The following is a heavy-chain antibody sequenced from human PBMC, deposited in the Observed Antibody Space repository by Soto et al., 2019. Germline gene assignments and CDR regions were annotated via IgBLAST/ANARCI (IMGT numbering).Heavy chain of an antibody. CDR3: ARHSGSYYDF. J-gene: IGHJ4*02. V-gene: IGHV5-51*01. Sequence: PGESLKISCKGSGYSFTSYWIAWVRQMPGKGLEWMGVIYPGDSGTKYRPSFQGQVTFSADKSISTAYLQWSSLKASDTAMYYCARHSGSYYDFWGQGTLVTVSS. D-gene: IGHD1-26*01. CDR1: GYSFTSYW. CDR2: IYPGDSGT.